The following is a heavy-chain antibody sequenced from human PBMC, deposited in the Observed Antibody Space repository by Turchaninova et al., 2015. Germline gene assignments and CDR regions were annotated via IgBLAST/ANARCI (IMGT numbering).Heavy chain of an antibody. V-gene: IGHV4-39*01. Sequence: QLQLQESGPGLVKTSETLSLTCTVSGVSISSSNYYWGWIRQPPGKGLGCIVSIFYSGSTYYNPSLESRLTISVDTSKNQFSLKLSSVTAADTAVYYCAGAFEYWGQGTLVTVSS. CDR2: IFYSGST. J-gene: IGHJ4*02. CDR1: GVSISSSNYY. CDR3: AGAFEY.